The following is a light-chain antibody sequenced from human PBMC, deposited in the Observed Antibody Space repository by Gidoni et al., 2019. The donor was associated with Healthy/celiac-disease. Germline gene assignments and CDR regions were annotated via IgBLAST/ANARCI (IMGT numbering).Light chain of an antibody. Sequence: DIPMTQSPSSLSASVGDRVTITCRASQSISSYLNLYQQKPGKAPKLLIYAASSLQSGVPSRFSGSGSGTDFTLTISSLQPEDFATYYCQQSYSTPRTFGQGTKLEIK. CDR1: QSISSY. V-gene: IGKV1-39*01. CDR3: QQSYSTPRT. CDR2: AAS. J-gene: IGKJ2*01.